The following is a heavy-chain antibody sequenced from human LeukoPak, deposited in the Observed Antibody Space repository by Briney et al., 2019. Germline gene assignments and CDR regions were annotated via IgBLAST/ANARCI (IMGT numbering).Heavy chain of an antibody. V-gene: IGHV3-7*01. CDR3: ARDNYYMDV. CDR1: GLIFSSYW. CDR2: INQDGSEK. Sequence: GGSPRLSCEGSGLIFSSYWMTWVRQAPGKGLEWVANINQDGSEKYYVDSVKGRFTISRDNAKNSLYLQMNSLIAEDTAVYYCARDNYYMDVWGKGTTVTVSS. J-gene: IGHJ6*03.